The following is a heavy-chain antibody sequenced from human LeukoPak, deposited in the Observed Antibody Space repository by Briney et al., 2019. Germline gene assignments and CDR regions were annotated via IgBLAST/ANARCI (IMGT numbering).Heavy chain of an antibody. V-gene: IGHV1-2*02. Sequence: ASVKVSCKASGYTSTGYFIHWVRQAPGQGLEWMGWINPSSGATNYAQNFQGRVTLTREMSISTAYMEVSRLLSDDTAVYYCARVTYDRSGYYNGIPYWGQGTLVIVSP. CDR1: GYTSTGYF. CDR2: INPSSGAT. D-gene: IGHD3-22*01. CDR3: ARVTYDRSGYYNGIPY. J-gene: IGHJ4*02.